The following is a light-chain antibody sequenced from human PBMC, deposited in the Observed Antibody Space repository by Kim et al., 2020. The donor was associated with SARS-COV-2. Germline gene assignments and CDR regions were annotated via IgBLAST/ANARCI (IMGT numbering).Light chain of an antibody. V-gene: IGKV3-20*01. Sequence: EIVLTQSPGTLSLSPGERATLSCRASQSVRSSYLAWYQQKPGQAPRLLIYGASSRATGIPDRFSGSGSGTDFTLTISRLESEDFAVYYCQQYGSSPWTFGQGTKVDIK. J-gene: IGKJ1*01. CDR2: GAS. CDR1: QSVRSSY. CDR3: QQYGSSPWT.